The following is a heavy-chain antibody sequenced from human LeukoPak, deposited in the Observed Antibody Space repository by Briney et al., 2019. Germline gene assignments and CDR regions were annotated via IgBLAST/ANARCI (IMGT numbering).Heavy chain of an antibody. D-gene: IGHD1-26*01. Sequence: GGSLRLSCAASGFTFSDYWMHWVRQAPGKGLVWVSRISRDESNTNYADSVKGRFTISRDNAKGTLYFQMNSLRPEDTAVYYCARDLGNLINAYDIWGQGTMVTVSS. CDR3: ARDLGNLINAYDI. CDR2: ISRDESNT. J-gene: IGHJ3*02. CDR1: GFTFSDYW. V-gene: IGHV3-74*01.